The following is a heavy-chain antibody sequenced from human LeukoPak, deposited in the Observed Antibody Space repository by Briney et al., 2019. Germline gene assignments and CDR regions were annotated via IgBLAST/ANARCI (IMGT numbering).Heavy chain of an antibody. CDR1: GGSISSSSYY. CDR2: IYYSGST. J-gene: IGHJ5*02. CDR3: ARRNVDTAMVPNRFDP. V-gene: IGHV4-39*01. Sequence: SETLSLTCTVSGGSISSSSYYWGWIRQPPGKGLEWIGSIYYSGSTYYNPSLKSRVTISVDTSKNQFSLKLSSVTAADTAVYYCARRNVDTAMVPNRFDPWGQGTLVTVSS. D-gene: IGHD5-18*01.